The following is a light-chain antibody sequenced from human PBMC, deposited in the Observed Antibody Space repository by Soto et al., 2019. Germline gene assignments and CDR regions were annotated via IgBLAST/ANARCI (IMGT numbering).Light chain of an antibody. V-gene: IGKV2-28*01. Sequence: IVMTQSPLSLSVTPGEPASISCRSSESLLHSIGYNYLDWYLQKPEQSPQLLIYLGSNRASGVTDRFSGSGSGRDFTLKSSRVEADDVGVYYCMQGLEPPTFGQGTKVEIK. CDR1: ESLLHSIGYNY. CDR3: MQGLEPPT. J-gene: IGKJ1*01. CDR2: LGS.